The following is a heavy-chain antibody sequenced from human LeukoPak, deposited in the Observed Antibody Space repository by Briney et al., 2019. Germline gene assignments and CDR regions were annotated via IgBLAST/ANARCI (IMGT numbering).Heavy chain of an antibody. V-gene: IGHV3-23*01. J-gene: IGHJ4*02. CDR2: ISGSGGST. CDR1: GFTFSSYA. Sequence: GGSLRLSCAASGFTFSSYAMSWVRQAPGKGLEWVSAISGSGGSTYSADSVKGRFTISRDNSKNTLYLQMNSLRAEDTAVYYCAKVRGSSSWKRKYYFDYWGQGTLVTVSS. D-gene: IGHD6-13*01. CDR3: AKVRGSSSWKRKYYFDY.